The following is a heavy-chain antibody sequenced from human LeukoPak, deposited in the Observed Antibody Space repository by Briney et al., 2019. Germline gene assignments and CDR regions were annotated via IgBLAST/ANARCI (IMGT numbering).Heavy chain of an antibody. D-gene: IGHD5-12*01. V-gene: IGHV3-7*01. CDR3: ARGGYSFDY. CDR2: LHADGNEK. CDR1: GFSLSGYW. Sequence: GGSLRLSCAAYGFSLSGYWMSWVRHAPGKGLEWVARLHADGNEKYFVHSVKGRFTVSRDNAENSLYLQMNSLRVEDTAVYYCARGGYSFDYLGQGTLVTVSS. J-gene: IGHJ4*02.